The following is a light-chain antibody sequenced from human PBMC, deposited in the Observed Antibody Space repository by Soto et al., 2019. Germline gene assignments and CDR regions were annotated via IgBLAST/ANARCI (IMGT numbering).Light chain of an antibody. Sequence: ETVMTQSPDTLSVSPGESATLSCRASQDVSTNLAWFHQKPGQTPRLVLYGASKRATGIPARFSGSGSGRHFTLTISSLQSEDFGVYYCQHYNNWTPYSFGQGTKLEIK. CDR3: QHYNNWTPYS. V-gene: IGKV3-15*01. CDR2: GAS. J-gene: IGKJ2*03. CDR1: QDVSTN.